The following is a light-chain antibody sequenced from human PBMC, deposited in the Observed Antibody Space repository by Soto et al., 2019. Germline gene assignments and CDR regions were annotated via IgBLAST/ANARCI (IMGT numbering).Light chain of an antibody. J-gene: IGKJ1*01. Sequence: DIQMTQSPSSLSASVGYRVTITCRASQSINSYLNWYQQKPGKAPKLLIYGASSLQGGVPSRFSGSGSGTDCTLTISSLQPEDFTTYYCQQSYSTPRTFGQGTTVEIK. V-gene: IGKV1-39*01. CDR2: GAS. CDR1: QSINSY. CDR3: QQSYSTPRT.